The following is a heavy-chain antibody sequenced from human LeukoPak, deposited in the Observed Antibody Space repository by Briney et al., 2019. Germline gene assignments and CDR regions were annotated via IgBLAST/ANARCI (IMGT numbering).Heavy chain of an antibody. CDR3: ARHYDSSRHDDAFDI. CDR1: GGSISSYY. CDR2: IYYSGST. V-gene: IGHV4-59*08. D-gene: IGHD3-22*01. J-gene: IGHJ3*02. Sequence: PSETLSLTCTVSGGSISSYYWSWIRQPPGKGLEWIGYIYYSGSTNYNPSLKSRVTISVDTSKNQFSLKLSSVTAADTAVYYCARHYDSSRHDDAFDIWGQGTMVTVSS.